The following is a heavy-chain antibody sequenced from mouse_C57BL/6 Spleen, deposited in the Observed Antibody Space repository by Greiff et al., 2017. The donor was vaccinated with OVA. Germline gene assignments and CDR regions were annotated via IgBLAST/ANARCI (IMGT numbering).Heavy chain of an antibody. D-gene: IGHD1-1*01. J-gene: IGHJ3*01. V-gene: IGHV1-39*01. CDR1: GYSFTDYN. CDR2: INPNYGTT. CDR3: ARNYGSSYRFAY. Sequence: VQLKESGPELAKPGASVKISCKASGYSFTDYNMNWVKQSNGKSLEWIGVINPNYGTTSYNQKFKGKATLTVDQSSSTAYMQLNSLTSEDSAVYYGARNYGSSYRFAYWGQGTLVTVSA.